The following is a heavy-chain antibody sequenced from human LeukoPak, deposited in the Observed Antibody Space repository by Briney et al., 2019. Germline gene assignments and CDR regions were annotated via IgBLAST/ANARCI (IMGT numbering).Heavy chain of an antibody. D-gene: IGHD2-15*01. J-gene: IGHJ6*02. CDR3: ATCSGGTWYSGAHSFYGMDV. V-gene: IGHV3-21*01. CDR1: GFTFSSYS. Sequence: GGSLRLSCAASGFTFSSYSMNWVRQAPGKGLEWVSSISSSSSYIYYADSVKGRFTISRDNAKNSLYLQVNSLRAEDNAVYYCATCSGGTWYSGAHSFYGMDVWGQGTTVSVSS. CDR2: ISSSSSYI.